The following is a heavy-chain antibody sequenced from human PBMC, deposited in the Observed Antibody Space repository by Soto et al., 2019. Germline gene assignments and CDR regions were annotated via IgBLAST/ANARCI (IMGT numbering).Heavy chain of an antibody. J-gene: IGHJ6*02. CDR3: VRGGRNYFYGMDV. CDR2: TYYKSKWYN. Sequence: PSQTLSLTCVISGDSVSTNRAAWNWIRQSPSRGLEWLGRTYYKSKWYNDYAVSVKSRITINPDTSRNQFSLQLNSVTPEDRAVYYCVRGGRNYFYGMDVWGQGTTVTVSS. V-gene: IGHV6-1*01. CDR1: GDSVSTNRAA. D-gene: IGHD5-12*01.